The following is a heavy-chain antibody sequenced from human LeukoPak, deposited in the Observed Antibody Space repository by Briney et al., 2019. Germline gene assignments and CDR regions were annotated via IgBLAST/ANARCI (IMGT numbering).Heavy chain of an antibody. CDR2: ISYDGSNR. CDR1: GFTFSSYD. V-gene: IGHV3-30*18. J-gene: IGHJ4*02. CDR3: VKDPRRKGLVGYRYGPIDY. D-gene: IGHD5-18*01. Sequence: PGGSLRLSCAASGFTFSSYDMNWVRQAPGKGLEWVAVISYDGSNRYYADSVNGRFTISRDTSKNTLYLQMNSLRTEDTAVYYCVKDPRRKGLVGYRYGPIDYWGQGTLVTVSS.